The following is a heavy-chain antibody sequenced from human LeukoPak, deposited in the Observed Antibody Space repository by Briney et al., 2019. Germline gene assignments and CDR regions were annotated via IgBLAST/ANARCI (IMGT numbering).Heavy chain of an antibody. Sequence: GGSLRLSCAASGFTFSTYAMNWVRQAPGKGLEWVSAISGSSSSTYYADSVKGRFTISRDNSKNTLYLQMNSLRAEDTALYYCAKGVRTVTGLDYWGQGTLVTVSS. CDR3: AKGVRTVTGLDY. CDR2: ISGSSSST. CDR1: GFTFSTYA. J-gene: IGHJ4*02. D-gene: IGHD4-17*01. V-gene: IGHV3-23*01.